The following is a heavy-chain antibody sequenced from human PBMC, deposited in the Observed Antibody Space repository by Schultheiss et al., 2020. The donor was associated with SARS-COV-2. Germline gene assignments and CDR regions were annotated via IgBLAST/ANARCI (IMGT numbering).Heavy chain of an antibody. CDR1: GFTFSSYS. CDR2: IYSCGST. V-gene: IGHV3-53*01. J-gene: IGHJ6*02. Sequence: GGSLRLSCAASGFTFSSYSMNWVRQAPGKGLEWVSVIYSCGSTYYADSVKGRFTISRDNSKNTLYLQMNSLRAEDTAVYYCARAPVARYGMDVWGQGTTVTVSS. CDR3: ARAPVARYGMDV. D-gene: IGHD6-19*01.